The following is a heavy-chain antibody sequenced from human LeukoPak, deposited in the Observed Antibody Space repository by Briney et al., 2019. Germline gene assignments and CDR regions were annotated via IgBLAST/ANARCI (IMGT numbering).Heavy chain of an antibody. V-gene: IGHV3-7*01. Sequence: GGSLKLSCAASGFRFGSDWMSWVRQAPGKGLEWVASINPDGSEKYYVDSVKGRFTISRDNYKNSLYLRLNSLRADDTAVYYCVRYYDPAVGAAFYIWGQGTLVTVSS. J-gene: IGHJ3*02. D-gene: IGHD3-16*01. CDR1: GFRFGSDW. CDR3: VRYYDPAVGAAFYI. CDR2: INPDGSEK.